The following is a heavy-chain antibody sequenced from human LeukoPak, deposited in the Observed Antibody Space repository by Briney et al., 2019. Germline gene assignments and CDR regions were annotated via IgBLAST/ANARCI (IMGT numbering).Heavy chain of an antibody. CDR2: INPNSGGT. D-gene: IGHD3-10*01. CDR3: ARDHKGVLDY. V-gene: IGHV1-2*06. CDR1: GYTFTGYY. Sequence: ASVKVSCKAPGYTFTGYYMHWVRQAPGQGLEWMGRINPNSGGTNYAQKFQGRVTTTRDTSISTAYMELSRLRSDDTAVYYCARDHKGVLDYWGQGTLVTVSS. J-gene: IGHJ4*02.